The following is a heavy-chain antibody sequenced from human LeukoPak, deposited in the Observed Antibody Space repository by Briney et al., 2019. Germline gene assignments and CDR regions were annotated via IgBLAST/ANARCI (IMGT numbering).Heavy chain of an antibody. CDR1: GGSVSSSSYF. Sequence: SSQTLSLACSVSGGSVSSSSYFWSWIRQPAGKGLEWIGRIYFTMTTNYNPSLKSRVTMSLDTSKNQFPLKLSSVTAADTAVYYCARSTMTTTVDYWGQGTLVTVSS. D-gene: IGHD4-17*01. V-gene: IGHV4-61*02. CDR2: IYFTMTT. CDR3: ARSTMTTTVDY. J-gene: IGHJ4*02.